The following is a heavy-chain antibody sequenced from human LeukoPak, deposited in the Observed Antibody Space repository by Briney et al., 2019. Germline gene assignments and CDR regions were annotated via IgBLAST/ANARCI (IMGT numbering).Heavy chain of an antibody. CDR2: ISGSGSGGST. Sequence: GGSLRLSCAASGFTFSSYAMSWVRQAPGKGLEWVSSISGSGSGGSTYYADSVKGRFTISRDNSKNTLYLQMNSLRAEDTAIYYCARAGATAAIIYWFDPWGQGTLVTVSS. CDR3: ARAGATAAIIYWFDP. V-gene: IGHV3-23*01. D-gene: IGHD2-2*01. CDR1: GFTFSSYA. J-gene: IGHJ5*02.